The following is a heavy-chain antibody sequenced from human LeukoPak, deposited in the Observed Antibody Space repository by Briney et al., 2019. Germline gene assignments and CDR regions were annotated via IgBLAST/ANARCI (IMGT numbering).Heavy chain of an antibody. J-gene: IGHJ3*02. V-gene: IGHV4-34*01. CDR3: ARRDKAFDI. CDR2: INHSGST. Sequence: SETLSLTCTVSGGSISSYYWSWIRQPPGKGLEWIGEINHSGSTNYNPSLKSRVTISVDTSKNQFSLKLSSVTAADTAVYYCARRDKAFDIWGQGTMVTVSS. CDR1: GGSISSYY.